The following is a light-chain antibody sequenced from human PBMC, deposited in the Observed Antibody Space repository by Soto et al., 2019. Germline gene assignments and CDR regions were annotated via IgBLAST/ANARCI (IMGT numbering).Light chain of an antibody. CDR1: SSDIGGYKY. V-gene: IGLV2-14*01. J-gene: IGLJ2*01. CDR3: SSYTISNTLVI. CDR2: EVT. Sequence: QSALTQPASVSASPGQSITISCTGASSDIGGYKYVSWYQQHPGKAPKLMIYEVTNRPSGVSNRFSGSKSGNTASLTISGLQAEDEADYYCSSYTISNTLVIFGGGTKLTVL.